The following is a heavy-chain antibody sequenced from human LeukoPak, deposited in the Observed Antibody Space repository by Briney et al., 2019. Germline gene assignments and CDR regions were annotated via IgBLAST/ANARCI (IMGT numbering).Heavy chain of an antibody. CDR1: GYTFTSYA. J-gene: IGHJ3*02. CDR2: INTNTGNP. D-gene: IGHD3-10*01. V-gene: IGHV7-4-1*02. CDR3: ARDYYGSSYDAFDI. Sequence: ASVKVSCKASGYTFTSYAMNWVRQAPGQGLEWMGWINTNTGNPTYAQGFTGRFVFSLDTSVSTAYLQISSLKAEDTAVYYCARDYYGSSYDAFDIWDQGTMVTVSS.